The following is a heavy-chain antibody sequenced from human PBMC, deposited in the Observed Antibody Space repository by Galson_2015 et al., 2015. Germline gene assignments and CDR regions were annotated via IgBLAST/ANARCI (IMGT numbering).Heavy chain of an antibody. CDR3: ARKRLLFDY. Sequence: SLRLSCAASGFTFSSYGMHWVRQAPGKGLEWVAVISYDGSNKYYADSVKGRFTISRDNSKNTLYLQMNSLRAEDTAVYYCARKRLLFDYWGQGTLVTVSS. V-gene: IGHV3-30*03. J-gene: IGHJ4*02. CDR2: ISYDGSNK. D-gene: IGHD2-21*02. CDR1: GFTFSSYG.